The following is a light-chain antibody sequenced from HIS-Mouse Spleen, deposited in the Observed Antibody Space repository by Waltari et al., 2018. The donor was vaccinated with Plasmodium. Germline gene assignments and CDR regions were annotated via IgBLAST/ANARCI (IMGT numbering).Light chain of an antibody. V-gene: IGLV4-69*01. CDR2: RNSDGSH. J-gene: IGLJ2*01. CDR1: SGHSSYA. CDR3: QTWGTGMGV. Sequence: QLVLTQSPSASASLGASVKLTCTLSSGHSSYAIAWHQQPPEKGPRYLMKRNSDGSHSKGDGVPGRFSGCSSGAERYLTISSLQSEDEADYYGQTWGTGMGVFGGGTKLTVL.